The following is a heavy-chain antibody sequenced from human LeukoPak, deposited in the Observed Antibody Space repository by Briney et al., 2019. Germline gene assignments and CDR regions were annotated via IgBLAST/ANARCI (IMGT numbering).Heavy chain of an antibody. D-gene: IGHD1-26*01. CDR2: IFYSGTT. Sequence: SETLSLICSVSRGSITSNNYFWGWVRQSPAKGLEWIGNIFYSGTTYYNPSLPPLKGRITILVDTSKNQFSLKLSSVTAADTAVYYCAREEALGSGSFDYWGQGTLVTVSS. CDR1: RGSITSNNYF. J-gene: IGHJ4*02. V-gene: IGHV4-39*07. CDR3: AREEALGSGSFDY.